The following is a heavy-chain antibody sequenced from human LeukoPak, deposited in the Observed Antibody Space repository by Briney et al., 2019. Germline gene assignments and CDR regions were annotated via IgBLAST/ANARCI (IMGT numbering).Heavy chain of an antibody. V-gene: IGHV3-48*03. J-gene: IGHJ3*02. CDR1: GFDFKTYE. Sequence: GGSLRLSCAASGFDFKTYEMNWVRQAPGKGLEWISYISGKSTINYADSVKGRFTISRDNTKNSLYLQMNSLRAEDTAVYYCASELWFGESNALDTWGQGTVVTVSS. D-gene: IGHD3-10*01. CDR2: ISGKSTI. CDR3: ASELWFGESNALDT.